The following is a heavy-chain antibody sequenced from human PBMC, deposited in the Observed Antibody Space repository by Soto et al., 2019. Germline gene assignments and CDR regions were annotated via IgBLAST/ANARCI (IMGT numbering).Heavy chain of an antibody. D-gene: IGHD7-27*01. CDR2: ISGGGSTA. J-gene: IGHJ4*02. CDR1: GFTFTSYV. CDR3: ARDPKTSGGQHWAFNYFDS. V-gene: IGHV3-23*01. Sequence: EVQLLESGGGLVQRGGSQRLSCAASGFTFTSYVMSWVRQAPGKGLEWVAGISGGGSTAFYADSVKGRFTISRDNAKNTVVLQMDSLRPEDAAVYYCARDPKTSGGQHWAFNYFDSWGQGTLVTVSS.